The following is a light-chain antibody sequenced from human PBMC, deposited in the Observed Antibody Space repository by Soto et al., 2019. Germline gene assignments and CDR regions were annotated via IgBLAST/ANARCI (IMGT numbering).Light chain of an antibody. CDR3: QHYNNWPYT. CDR2: GAS. J-gene: IGKJ2*01. Sequence: EIVMTQSPATLSVSPGERATLSCRASQSVSSNLAWYQQKPGLAPRLLIYGASNRATGITARFSGSGSGTEFTLTISSLQSEDFAVYYCQHYNNWPYTFGQGTKLEIK. V-gene: IGKV3-15*01. CDR1: QSVSSN.